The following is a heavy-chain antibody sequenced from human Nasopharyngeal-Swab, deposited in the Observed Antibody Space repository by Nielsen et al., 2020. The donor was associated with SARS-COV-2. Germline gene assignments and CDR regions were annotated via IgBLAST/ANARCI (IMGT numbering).Heavy chain of an antibody. CDR2: INHSGST. D-gene: IGHD2-15*01. CDR3: ARDDRAGTTGLLVQHYFDY. V-gene: IGHV4-34*01. Sequence: WIRQPPGKGLEWIGEINHSGSTNYNPSLKSRVTISVDTSKNQFSLKLSSVTAADTAVYYCARDDRAGTTGLLVQHYFDYWDQGTLVTVSS. J-gene: IGHJ4*02.